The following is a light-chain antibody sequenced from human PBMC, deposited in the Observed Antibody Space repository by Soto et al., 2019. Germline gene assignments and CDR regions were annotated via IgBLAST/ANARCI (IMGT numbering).Light chain of an antibody. CDR2: GAS. V-gene: IGKV3-15*01. J-gene: IGKJ1*01. Sequence: EIVMTQSPATLSVSPGDRATLSCRASDATTTNLAWYQQKPGQAPRLLIFGASSRAAGVSARFSGSGSGTEFTLTIDNVQSEDVAVYYCQQYNRWPRTFGQGTKVDIK. CDR3: QQYNRWPRT. CDR1: DATTTN.